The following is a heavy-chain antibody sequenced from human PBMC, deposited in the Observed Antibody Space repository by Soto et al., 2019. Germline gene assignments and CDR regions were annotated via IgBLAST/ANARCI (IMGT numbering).Heavy chain of an antibody. J-gene: IGHJ4*02. Sequence: GSGPTLVNPTQTLTLTCTFSGFSLSTSGMRVSWIRQPPGKALEWLARIDWDDDKFYNTSLKTRLTISKDSSKNQVVLTMTNMDPVDTATYYCARMFHCSGGTCPFDYWGQGALVTVST. CDR2: IDWDDDK. CDR3: ARMFHCSGGTCPFDY. D-gene: IGHD2-15*01. CDR1: GFSLSTSGMR. V-gene: IGHV2-70*04.